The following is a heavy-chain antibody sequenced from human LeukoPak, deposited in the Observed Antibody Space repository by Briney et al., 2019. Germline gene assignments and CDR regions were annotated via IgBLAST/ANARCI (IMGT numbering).Heavy chain of an antibody. J-gene: IGHJ6*03. CDR1: GFTFSSYA. CDR3: AKIGVGATTGYYYYMDV. CDR2: ISGSGGST. D-gene: IGHD1-26*01. V-gene: IGHV3-23*01. Sequence: GGSLRLSCAASGFTFSSYAMSWVRQAPGKGLEWVSAISGSGGSTYYADSVKGRFTISRDNSKNTLYLQMNSLRAEDTAVYYCAKIGVGATTGYYYYMDVWGKGTTVTVSS.